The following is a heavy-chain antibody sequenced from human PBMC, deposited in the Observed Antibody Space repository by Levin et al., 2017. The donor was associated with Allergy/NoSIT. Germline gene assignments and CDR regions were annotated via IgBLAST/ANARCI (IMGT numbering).Heavy chain of an antibody. V-gene: IGHV3-33*01. CDR2: IWYDGSNK. CDR1: GFTFSSYG. D-gene: IGHD2-2*01. Sequence: PGGSLRLSCAASGFTFSSYGMHWVRQAPGKGLEWVAVIWYDGSNKYYADSVKGRFTISRDNSKNTLYLQMNSLRAEDTAVYYCARDGIPGYCSSTSCQNNWFDPWGQGTLVTVSS. J-gene: IGHJ5*02. CDR3: ARDGIPGYCSSTSCQNNWFDP.